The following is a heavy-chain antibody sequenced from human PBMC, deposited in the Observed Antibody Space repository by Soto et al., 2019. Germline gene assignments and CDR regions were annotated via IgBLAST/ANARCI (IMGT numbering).Heavy chain of an antibody. Sequence: SETLSLTCTVSGGSISSYYWSWIRQPPGKGLEWIGYISHTGSTNYNPSLKSRVTISVDTSKNQFSLKLSSVTAADTAVYYCARGKDYYDSSGYYSHYFDCWGQGTRVTVSS. CDR2: ISHTGST. CDR3: ARGKDYYDSSGYYSHYFDC. V-gene: IGHV4-59*01. D-gene: IGHD3-22*01. CDR1: GGSISSYY. J-gene: IGHJ4*02.